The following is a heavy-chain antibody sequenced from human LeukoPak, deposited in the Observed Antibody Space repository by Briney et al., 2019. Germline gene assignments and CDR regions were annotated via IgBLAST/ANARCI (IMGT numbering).Heavy chain of an antibody. CDR1: GFIFSDYS. J-gene: IGHJ4*02. V-gene: IGHV3-30*04. Sequence: PGRSLRLSCAASGFIFSDYSLHWVRQAPGKGLEWVAVTLYDVSMAYYADSVKGRFTISRDKSKNTLYLQMISLRPEGTATYYCAGDPRGPTGYDSSARDIFDYWGQGTLVIVSS. CDR3: AGDPRGPTGYDSSARDIFDY. D-gene: IGHD3-22*01. CDR2: TLYDVSMA.